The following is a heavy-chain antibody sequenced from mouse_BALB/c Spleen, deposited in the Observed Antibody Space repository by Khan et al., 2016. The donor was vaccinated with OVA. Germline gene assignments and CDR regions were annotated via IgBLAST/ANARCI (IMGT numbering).Heavy chain of an antibody. CDR2: IWGDGIT. Sequence: QVQLKESGPGLVAPSQSLSITCTVSGFSLTSYGVSWVRQPPGKGLEWLGVIWGDGITNFHSALISRLSISKDNSKSQVFLKLNSLQTDDTATYSGAGFEASYYAMDYWGQGTSVIVSS. CDR1: GFSLTSYG. CDR3: AGFEASYYAMDY. V-gene: IGHV2-3*01. D-gene: IGHD6-1*01. J-gene: IGHJ4*01.